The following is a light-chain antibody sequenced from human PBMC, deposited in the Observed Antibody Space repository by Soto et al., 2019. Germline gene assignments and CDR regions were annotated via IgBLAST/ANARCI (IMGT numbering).Light chain of an antibody. Sequence: DIQMTQSPSSQSASVGDKLTITCRASQSIGVHLNWYLQKPGKAPKLLIYAASRLQTGVPSRFSGSGSGADFTLTISSLQPEDFATFYCHQSYSIPHTFGPGTKVDVK. CDR1: QSIGVH. CDR2: AAS. J-gene: IGKJ3*01. CDR3: HQSYSIPHT. V-gene: IGKV1-39*01.